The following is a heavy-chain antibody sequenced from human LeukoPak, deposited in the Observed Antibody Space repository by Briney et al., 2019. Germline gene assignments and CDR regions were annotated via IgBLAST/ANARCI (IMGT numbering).Heavy chain of an antibody. V-gene: IGHV3-30*18. CDR3: AKSEGEGSQNYFDY. CDR2: ISYDGSNK. J-gene: IGHJ4*02. CDR1: GFTFSSYG. D-gene: IGHD3-10*01. Sequence: GRSLRLSCAASGFTFSSYGMHWVRQAPGKGLEWVAVISYDGSNKYYADSVKGRFTISRDNSKNTLYLQMNSLRAEDTAVYYCAKSEGEGSQNYFDYWGQGTLVTVSS.